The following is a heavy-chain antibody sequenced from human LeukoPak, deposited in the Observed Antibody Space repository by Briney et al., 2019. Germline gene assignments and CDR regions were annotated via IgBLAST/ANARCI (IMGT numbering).Heavy chain of an antibody. J-gene: IGHJ4*02. D-gene: IGHD2-21*01. V-gene: IGHV3-66*01. CDR1: GFSISHYY. CDR2: IYTGGGT. CDR3: ARGQAYCGADCYSD. Sequence: GGSLRLSCAASGFSISHYYMTWVRQTPGKGLDWVSVIYTGGGTNYGDSVKDRFTISRDNSKNTLYLQMNSLRADDTAIYYCARGQAYCGADCYSDWGQGTLVTVSS.